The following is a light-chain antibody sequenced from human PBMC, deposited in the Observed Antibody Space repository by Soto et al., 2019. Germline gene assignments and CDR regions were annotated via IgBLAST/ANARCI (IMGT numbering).Light chain of an antibody. V-gene: IGLV2-8*01. CDR3: SSYAGSNNLG. Sequence: QSALTQPPSASGSPGQSVTISCTGSNSDIGGYDFVSWYQQHPGKAPKLIIYDVTKRPSGVPDRFSGSKFGNTASLTVSGLQAEDEADYYCSSYAGSNNLGFGGGTKLTVL. CDR2: DVT. J-gene: IGLJ2*01. CDR1: NSDIGGYDF.